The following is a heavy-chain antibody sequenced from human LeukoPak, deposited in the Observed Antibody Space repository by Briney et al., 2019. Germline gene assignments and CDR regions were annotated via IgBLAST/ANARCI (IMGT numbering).Heavy chain of an antibody. CDR1: GFTFSTYA. D-gene: IGHD5-12*01. J-gene: IGHJ4*02. V-gene: IGHV3-23*01. Sequence: GGSLRLSCAASGFTFSTYAMSWVRQAPGKGLEWVSGISGSGGSTYYADSVKGRFTISRDNAKNSLYLQMNSLRDEDTAVYYCARDSRGSDYEVDYWGQGTLVTVSS. CDR3: ARDSRGSDYEVDY. CDR2: ISGSGGST.